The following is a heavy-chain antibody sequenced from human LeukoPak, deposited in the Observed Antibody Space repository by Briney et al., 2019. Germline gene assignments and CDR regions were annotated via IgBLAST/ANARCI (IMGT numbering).Heavy chain of an antibody. V-gene: IGHV3-7*01. Sequence: PGGSLRLSCAASGFTFSNYWMAWVRQAPGKGLERVAHINQDGSKEHYMDSVKARFTISRDNAKNSLSLQMNSLRAEDTAVYYCVRDGGVSGYDLLDYWGQGTLVTVSS. CDR3: VRDGGVSGYDLLDY. J-gene: IGHJ4*02. D-gene: IGHD5-12*01. CDR2: INQDGSKE. CDR1: GFTFSNYW.